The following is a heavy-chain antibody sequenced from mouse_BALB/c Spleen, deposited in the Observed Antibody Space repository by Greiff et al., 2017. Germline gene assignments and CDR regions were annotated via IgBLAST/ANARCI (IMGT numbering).Heavy chain of an antibody. J-gene: IGHJ4*01. CDR3: ARSDYGYQGSMDY. D-gene: IGHD1-2*01. CDR1: GYTFTDYW. CDR2: IDTSDSYT. Sequence: QVQLQQPGAELVMPGASVKMSCKASGYTFTDYWMHWVKQRPGQGLEWIGAIDTSDSYTSYNQKFKGKATLTVDESSSTAYMQLSSLTSEDSAVYYCARSDYGYQGSMDYWGQGTSVTVSS. V-gene: IGHV1-69*01.